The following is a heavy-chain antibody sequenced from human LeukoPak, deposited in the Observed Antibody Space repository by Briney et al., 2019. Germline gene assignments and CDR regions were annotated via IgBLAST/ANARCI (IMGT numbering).Heavy chain of an antibody. V-gene: IGHV4-34*01. CDR2: INHSGST. D-gene: IGHD4-17*01. CDR3: ARGSGDYYYYYGMDV. Sequence: SETLSLICAVYGGSLSGYYWSWIRQPPGEGLEWIGEINHSGSTNYNPSLKSRVTISVDTSKNQFSLKLSSVTAADTAVYYCARGSGDYYYYYGMDVWGQGTTVTVSS. J-gene: IGHJ6*02. CDR1: GGSLSGYY.